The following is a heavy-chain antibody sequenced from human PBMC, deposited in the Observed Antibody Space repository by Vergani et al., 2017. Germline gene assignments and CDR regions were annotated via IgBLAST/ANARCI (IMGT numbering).Heavy chain of an antibody. J-gene: IGHJ4*02. CDR1: GYTFTGYY. CDR2: INPNSGGT. CDR3: ARSYITMVRGVIIGGLGY. Sequence: QVQLVQSGAEVKKPGASVKVSCKASGYTFTGYYMHWVRQAPGQGLEWMGWINPNSGGTNYAQKFQGRVTMTRDPSISTAYMELSRLRSDDTAVYYCARSYITMVRGVIIGGLGYWGQGTLVTVSS. V-gene: IGHV1-2*02. D-gene: IGHD3-10*01.